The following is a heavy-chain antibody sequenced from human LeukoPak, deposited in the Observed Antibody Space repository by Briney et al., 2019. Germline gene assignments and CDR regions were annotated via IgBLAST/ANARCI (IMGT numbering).Heavy chain of an antibody. CDR1: GGSFSGYY. V-gene: IGHV4-34*01. CDR3: ARGSLVLRFLEWLSQEAFDI. J-gene: IGHJ3*02. Sequence: SETLSPTCAVYGGSFSGYYWSWIRQPPGKGLEWIGEINHSGSTNYNPSLKSRVTISVDTSKNQFSLKLSSVTAADTAVYYCARGSLVLRFLEWLSQEAFDIWGQGTMVTVSS. D-gene: IGHD3-3*01. CDR2: INHSGST.